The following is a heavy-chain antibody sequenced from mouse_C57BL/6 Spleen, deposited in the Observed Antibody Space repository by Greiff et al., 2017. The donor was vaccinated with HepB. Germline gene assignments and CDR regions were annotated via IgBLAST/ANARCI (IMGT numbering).Heavy chain of an antibody. D-gene: IGHD2-1*01. V-gene: IGHV5-12*01. J-gene: IGHJ2*01. CDR3: ARHGSTAHYFDY. CDR1: GFTFSDYY. CDR2: ISNGGGST. Sequence: EVQLLQSGGGLVQPGGSLKLSCAASGFTFSDYYMYWVRQTPEKRLEWVAYISNGGGSTYYPDTVKGRFTISRDNAKNTLYLQMSRLKSEDTAMYYCARHGSTAHYFDYWGQGTTLTVSS.